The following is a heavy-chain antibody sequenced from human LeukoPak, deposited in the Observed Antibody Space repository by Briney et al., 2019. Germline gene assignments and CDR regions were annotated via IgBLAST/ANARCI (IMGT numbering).Heavy chain of an antibody. CDR1: GYTFTGYY. J-gene: IGHJ4*02. CDR3: ARAAYYYDGSGYYLGD. CDR2: INPNSGDT. Sequence: ASVKVSCKTSGYTFTGYYVHWVRQAPGQGLEWMGRINPNSGDTNYAQKFQGRVTMTRDTSISTAYMELSRLRSDDTAVYYCARAAYYYDGSGYYLGDWGQGTLVTVSS. D-gene: IGHD3-22*01. V-gene: IGHV1-2*06.